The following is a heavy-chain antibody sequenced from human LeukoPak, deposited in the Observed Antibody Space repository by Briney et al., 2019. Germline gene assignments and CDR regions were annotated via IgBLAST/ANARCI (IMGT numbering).Heavy chain of an antibody. CDR3: ARTMYSGGYYYYMDV. D-gene: IGHD3-10*02. CDR1: GYTFTDYG. J-gene: IGHJ6*03. V-gene: IGHV1-18*01. Sequence: ASVKVSCKASGYTFTDYGISWVRQAPGQGLEWMGWISAYNGNTNYAQKLQGRVTMTTDTATSTAYMELRSLRSDDTAVYYCARTMYSGGYYYYMDVWGKGTTVTVSS. CDR2: ISAYNGNT.